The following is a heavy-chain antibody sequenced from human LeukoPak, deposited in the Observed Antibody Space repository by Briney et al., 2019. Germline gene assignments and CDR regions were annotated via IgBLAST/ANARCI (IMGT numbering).Heavy chain of an antibody. CDR1: GGSISSYY. V-gene: IGHV4-59*01. Sequence: PSETLSLTCTVSGGSISSYYWSWIRQPPGKGLEWIGYIYYSGSTNYNPSLKSRVTISVDTSKNQFSLKLSSVTAADTAVYYCARAKTMMAPYDYWGQGTLVTVSS. CDR2: IYYSGST. D-gene: IGHD3-22*01. CDR3: ARAKTMMAPYDY. J-gene: IGHJ4*02.